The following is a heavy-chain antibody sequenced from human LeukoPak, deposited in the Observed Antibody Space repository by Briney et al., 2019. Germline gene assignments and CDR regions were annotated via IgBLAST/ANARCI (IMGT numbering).Heavy chain of an antibody. CDR1: GGSISSSSYY. CDR3: ARGNGYSYGFDY. Sequence: SETLSLTCTVSGGSISSSSYYWGWIRQPPGKGLEWIGEINHSGSTNYNPSLKSRVTISVDTSKNQFSLKLSSVTAADTAVYYCARGNGYSYGFDYWGQGTLVTVSS. D-gene: IGHD5-18*01. J-gene: IGHJ4*02. V-gene: IGHV4-39*07. CDR2: INHSGST.